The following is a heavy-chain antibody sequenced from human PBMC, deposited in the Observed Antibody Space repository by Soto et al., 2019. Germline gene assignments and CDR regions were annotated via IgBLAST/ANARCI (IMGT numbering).Heavy chain of an antibody. CDR3: ARTWIAAAGTDAYYLDC. D-gene: IGHD6-13*01. CDR1: GGTFSSYA. CDR2: IIPIFGTA. V-gene: IGHV1-69*13. Sequence: GASVKVSCKASGGTFSSYAISWVRQAPGQGLEWMGGIIPIFGTANYAQKFQGRVTITADESTSTAYMELSSLRSEDTAVYYCARTWIAAAGTDAYYLDCWGRGTLVTVSS. J-gene: IGHJ4*01.